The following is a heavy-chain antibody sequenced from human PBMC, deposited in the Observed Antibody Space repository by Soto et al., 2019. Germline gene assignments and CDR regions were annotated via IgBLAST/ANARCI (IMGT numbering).Heavy chain of an antibody. J-gene: IGHJ4*02. CDR2: INPSGGST. CDR3: ARVRIAARPDVDFDY. Sequence: ASVKVSCKASGYTFTSYYMHWVRQAPGQGLEWMGIINPSGGSTSYAQKFQGRVTMTRDTSTSTVYMELSSLRSEDTAVYYCARVRIAARPDVDFDYWGQGTLVTVSS. CDR1: GYTFTSYY. D-gene: IGHD6-6*01. V-gene: IGHV1-46*03.